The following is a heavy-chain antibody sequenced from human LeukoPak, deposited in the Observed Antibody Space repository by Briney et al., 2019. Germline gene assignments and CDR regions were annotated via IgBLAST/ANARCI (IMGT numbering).Heavy chain of an antibody. J-gene: IGHJ6*03. V-gene: IGHV4-4*07. CDR3: ARVAELRYFDWSYYYMDV. D-gene: IGHD3-9*01. CDR2: IYTSGST. CDR1: GGSISSYY. Sequence: SETLSLTCTVSGGSISSYYWSWIRQPAGKGLEWIGRIYTSGSTNYNPSLKSRVTMSVDTSKNQFSLKLSSVTAADTAVYYCARVAELRYFDWSYYYMDVWGKGTTVTVSS.